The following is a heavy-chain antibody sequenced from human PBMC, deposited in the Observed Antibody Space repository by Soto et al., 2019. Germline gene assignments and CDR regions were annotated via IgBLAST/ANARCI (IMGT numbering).Heavy chain of an antibody. CDR2: ISAYNGNT. Sequence: ASVKVSCKASGYTFTSYGIIWVRQAPGQGLEWMGWISAYNGNTNYEQKLQGRVTMTTDTSTSTAYMALRSLRSDDTAVYYCARDSPKIAARPLYYYYYGMDVWGQGTTVTVSS. CDR3: ARDSPKIAARPLYYYYYGMDV. D-gene: IGHD6-6*01. V-gene: IGHV1-18*01. J-gene: IGHJ6*02. CDR1: GYTFTSYG.